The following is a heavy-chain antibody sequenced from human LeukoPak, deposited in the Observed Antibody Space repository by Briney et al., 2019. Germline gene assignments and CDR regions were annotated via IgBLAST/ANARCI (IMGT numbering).Heavy chain of an antibody. CDR1: GLIFSTYD. J-gene: IGHJ4*02. CDR2: ISYDGSNT. Sequence: GGSLRLSCAASGLIFSTYDMHWVRQAPGKGLEWVTFISYDGSNTYYADSVKGRFTISRDNSKNTLYLQMNSLGAEDTAVYYCARGWGLNFDYWGQGTLVTVSS. D-gene: IGHD3-16*01. CDR3: ARGWGLNFDY. V-gene: IGHV3-30*03.